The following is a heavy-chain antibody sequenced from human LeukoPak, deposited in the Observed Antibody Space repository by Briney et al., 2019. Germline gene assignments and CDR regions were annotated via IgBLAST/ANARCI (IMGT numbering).Heavy chain of an antibody. V-gene: IGHV4-34*01. CDR1: GGSFSGYY. Sequence: SETLSLTCAVYGGSFSGYYWSWIRQPPGKGLEWIGEINHSGSTNYNPSLKSRVTISVDTSKNQFSLKLSSVTAADTAVYYCAISAVTAGENWFDPWGQGTLVTVSS. CDR2: INHSGST. D-gene: IGHD2-21*02. J-gene: IGHJ5*02. CDR3: AISAVTAGENWFDP.